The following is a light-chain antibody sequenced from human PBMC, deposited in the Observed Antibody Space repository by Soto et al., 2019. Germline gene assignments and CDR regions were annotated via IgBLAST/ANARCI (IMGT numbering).Light chain of an antibody. V-gene: IGKV3-11*01. CDR3: KQRSNWPPT. CDR2: DAS. Sequence: EIVLTQSPATLSLSPGERATLSCRASQSVSSYLAWYQQKPGQAPRLLIYDASNTATGIPARFSGSGSGTDFTLTISSLEPEDFAVYYCKQRSNWPPTVGPGTKVDIK. CDR1: QSVSSY. J-gene: IGKJ3*01.